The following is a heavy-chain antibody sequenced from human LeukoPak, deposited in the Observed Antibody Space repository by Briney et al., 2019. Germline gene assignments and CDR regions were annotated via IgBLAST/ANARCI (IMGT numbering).Heavy chain of an antibody. CDR2: ISGSGGST. CDR3: AKDAAGYDSSGSHYYYYMDV. V-gene: IGHV3-23*01. Sequence: GGSLRLSCAASGFTFSSYAMSWVRQAPGKGLEWVSAISGSGGSTYYADSVKGRFTIYRDNSKNTLYLQMNSLRAEDTAVYYCAKDAAGYDSSGSHYYYYMDVWGKGTTVTVSS. J-gene: IGHJ6*03. CDR1: GFTFSSYA. D-gene: IGHD3-22*01.